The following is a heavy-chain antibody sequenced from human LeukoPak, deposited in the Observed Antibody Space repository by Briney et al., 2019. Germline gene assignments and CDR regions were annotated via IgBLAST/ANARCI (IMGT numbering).Heavy chain of an antibody. CDR1: RFIFSSYA. CDR3: ARGSSLWFLQHHFDY. D-gene: IGHD3-10*01. CDR2: ISYDGSNK. J-gene: IGHJ4*02. V-gene: IGHV3-30*04. Sequence: HSGRSLRLSCAASRFIFSSYAMHWVRQAPGKGLEWVAVISYDGSNKYYADSVKGRFTISRDNSKNTLYLQMNSLRAEDTAVYYCARGSSLWFLQHHFDYWGQGTLVTVSS.